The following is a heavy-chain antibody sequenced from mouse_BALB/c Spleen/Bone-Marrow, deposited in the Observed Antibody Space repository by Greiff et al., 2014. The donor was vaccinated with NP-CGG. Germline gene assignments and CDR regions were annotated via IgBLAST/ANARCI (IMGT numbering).Heavy chain of an antibody. V-gene: IGHV1S56*01. Sequence: LMESGASVKMSCKASGYTFTSYYIHWVKQRPGQGLEWIGWIYPGDGSTKYNEKFKGKTTLTADKSSSTAYMLLSSLTSEDSAIYFCARQAMDYWGQGTSVTVSS. CDR1: GYTFTSYY. CDR2: IYPGDGST. J-gene: IGHJ4*01. CDR3: ARQAMDY.